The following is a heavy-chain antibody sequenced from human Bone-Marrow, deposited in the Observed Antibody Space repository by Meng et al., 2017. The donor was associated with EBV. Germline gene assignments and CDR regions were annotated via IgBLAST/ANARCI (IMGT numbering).Heavy chain of an antibody. Sequence: QVQVVPCGGEGPKPGASVRVSCKTSGYSFASVTLNWVCQVPGQGFEWVGWIHGYSANTHYAQKFHGRVNMSTDTSTDTSYMELKNLRPDDTAIYYCVRFSNYVLDHWGQGTLVTVSS. V-gene: IGHV1-18*01. CDR1: GYSFASVT. CDR2: IHGYSANT. D-gene: IGHD3-10*01. J-gene: IGHJ4*02. CDR3: VRFSNYVLDH.